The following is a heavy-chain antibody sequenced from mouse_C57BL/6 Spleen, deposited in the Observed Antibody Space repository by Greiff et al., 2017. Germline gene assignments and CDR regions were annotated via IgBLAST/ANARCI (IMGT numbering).Heavy chain of an antibody. Sequence: VMLVESGPELVKPGASVKISCKASGYAFSSSWMNWVKQRPGKGLEWIGRIYPGDGETNYNGKFKGKATLTADKSSSTAYMQLSSLTSEDSAVYFCARDYYGSSFFDYWGQGTTLTVSS. CDR1: GYAFSSSW. CDR3: ARDYYGSSFFDY. V-gene: IGHV1-82*01. CDR2: IYPGDGET. J-gene: IGHJ2*01. D-gene: IGHD1-1*01.